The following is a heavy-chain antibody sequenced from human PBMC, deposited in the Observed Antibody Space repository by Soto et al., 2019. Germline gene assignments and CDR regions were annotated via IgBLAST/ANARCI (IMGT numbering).Heavy chain of an antibody. D-gene: IGHD3-16*01. J-gene: IGHJ4*02. CDR3: ARASGEEDYVPALPSWFDY. CDR2: IYYSGST. Sequence: NPSETLSLTCTVSGGSISSGGYYWSWIRQHPGKGLEWIGYIYYSGSTYYNPSLKSRVTISVDTSKNQFSLKLSSVTAADTAVYNCARASGEEDYVPALPSWFDYWGQGTLVTVSS. CDR1: GGSISSGGYY. V-gene: IGHV4-31*03.